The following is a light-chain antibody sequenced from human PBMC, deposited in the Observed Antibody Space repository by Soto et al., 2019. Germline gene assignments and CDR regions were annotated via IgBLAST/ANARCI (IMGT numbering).Light chain of an antibody. CDR2: DNN. CDR3: ATCEGSQSVVV. Sequence: QSVLTQPPSVSAAPGQRVTISCSGNSSDVGDNFVSWYHQPPEAAPKLLISDNNRRPSGIPDRFSGSKSGTSATLGITGLQAGDEADYYCATCEGSQSVVVFGGGTKLTVL. V-gene: IGLV1-51*01. CDR1: SSDVGDNF. J-gene: IGLJ3*02.